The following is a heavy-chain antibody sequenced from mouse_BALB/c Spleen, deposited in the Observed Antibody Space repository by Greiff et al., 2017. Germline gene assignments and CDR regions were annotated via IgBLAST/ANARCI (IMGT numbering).Heavy chain of an antibody. CDR3: ARNYGNYVSYAMDY. Sequence: QVQLQQSGPELVKPGASVKMSCKASGYTFTSYYIHWVKQRPGQGLEWIGWIYPGDGSTKYNEKFKGKTTLTADKSSSTAYMLLSSLTSEDSAIYFCARNYGNYVSYAMDYWGQGTSVTVSS. V-gene: IGHV1S56*01. CDR1: GYTFTSYY. D-gene: IGHD2-1*01. CDR2: IYPGDGST. J-gene: IGHJ4*01.